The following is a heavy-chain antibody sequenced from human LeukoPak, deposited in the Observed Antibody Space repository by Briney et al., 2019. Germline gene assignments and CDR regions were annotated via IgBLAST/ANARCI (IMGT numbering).Heavy chain of an antibody. J-gene: IGHJ4*02. CDR2: ISGSGGST. Sequence: EGSLRLSCAASGFTFSSSAMSWVRQVPGKGLEWVSGISGSGGSTYYADSVKGRFTISRDNSKNTLYLQMNSLRAEDTAVYYCARDSVGATNYFDYWGQGTLVTVSS. CDR3: ARDSVGATNYFDY. D-gene: IGHD1-26*01. V-gene: IGHV3-23*01. CDR1: GFTFSSSA.